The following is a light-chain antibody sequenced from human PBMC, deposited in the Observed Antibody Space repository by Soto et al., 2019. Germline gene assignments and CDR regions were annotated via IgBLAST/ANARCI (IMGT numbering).Light chain of an antibody. CDR2: SNS. CDR1: GSNIATKS. V-gene: IGLV1-44*01. CDR3: AAWDDSLNARYV. J-gene: IGLJ1*01. Sequence: QSVLTQPPSASGTAGQRVTISCSGSGSNIATKSVNWYQQLPGTAPKLLIYSNSQRSSGVPDRFSGSKSGTSASLAIRGLQSEDEADYYCAAWDDSLNARYVFGTGTKVTVL.